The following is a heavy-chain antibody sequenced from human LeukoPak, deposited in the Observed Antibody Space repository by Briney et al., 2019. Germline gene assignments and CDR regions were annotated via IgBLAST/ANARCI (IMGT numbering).Heavy chain of an antibody. CDR1: GFSHSNYW. D-gene: IGHD5-24*01. CDR3: TRDLGWLQPPDH. CDR2: IDSDGSSI. J-gene: IGHJ4*02. V-gene: IGHV3-74*01. Sequence: GGSLRLSCVASGFSHSNYWMHWVRQAPGKGLVWVSRIDSDGSSISYADSVKGRFTISRDNAKNTLYLQMNSLRAEDTAVYYCTRDLGWLQPPDHWGQGTLVTVSS.